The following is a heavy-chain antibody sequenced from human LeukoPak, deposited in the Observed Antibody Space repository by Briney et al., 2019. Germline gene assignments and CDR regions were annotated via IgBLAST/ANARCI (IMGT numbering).Heavy chain of an antibody. D-gene: IGHD6-19*01. CDR1: GFTFSSYG. CDR3: ARDRRGSGWTMDEYFQH. Sequence: GGSLRLSCAASGFTFSSYGMHWVRQAPGKGLEWVAVKSYDGSNKYYADSVKGRFTISRDNSKNTLYLQMNSLRAEDTAVYYCARDRRGSGWTMDEYFQHWGQGTLVTVSS. CDR2: KSYDGSNK. J-gene: IGHJ1*01. V-gene: IGHV3-30*03.